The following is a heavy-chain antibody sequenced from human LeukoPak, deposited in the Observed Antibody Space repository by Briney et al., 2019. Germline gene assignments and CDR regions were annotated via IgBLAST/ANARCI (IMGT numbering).Heavy chain of an antibody. D-gene: IGHD2-2*01. CDR3: AKKSSTSCYARADY. CDR1: GFTFSSYA. CDR2: ISGSGGST. Sequence: PGGSLRLSCAASGFTFSSYAMSWVRQAPGKGLEWVSAISGSGGSTYYADSVKGRFTISRDNPKNTLYLQMNSLRAEDTAVYYCAKKSSTSCYARADYWGQGTLVTVSS. J-gene: IGHJ4*02. V-gene: IGHV3-23*01.